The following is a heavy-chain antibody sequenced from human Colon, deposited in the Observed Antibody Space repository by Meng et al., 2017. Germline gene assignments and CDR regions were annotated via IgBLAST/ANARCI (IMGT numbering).Heavy chain of an antibody. J-gene: IGHJ5*01. CDR3: ARVVSLVVKGNWFDS. CDR1: GGSISSTNW. V-gene: IGHV4-4*02. D-gene: IGHD2-15*01. CDR2: ISQSGSS. Sequence: QVQRQESGPGLVKPSGTLSLTCTVSGGSISSTNWWSWIRQPPGKGLEWIGEISQSGSSNYNPSLKSRVTMSLDKSKNHFFLNLTSVTAADTAVYYCARVVSLVVKGNWFDSWGQGTLVTVSS.